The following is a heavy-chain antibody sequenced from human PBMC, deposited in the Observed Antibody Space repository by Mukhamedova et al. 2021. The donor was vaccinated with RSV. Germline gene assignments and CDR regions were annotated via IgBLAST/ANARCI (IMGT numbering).Heavy chain of an antibody. Sequence: SDYYWGWIRQPPGRGLEWIGSFFYSVSTYYNPSFKSRVTISVDTSKNQFSLKLSSVTAADTAAYYCARHLAANWFDPWGQGTLV. J-gene: IGHJ5*02. D-gene: IGHD3-16*01. V-gene: IGHV4-39*07. CDR1: SDYY. CDR3: ARHLAANWFDP. CDR2: FFYSVST.